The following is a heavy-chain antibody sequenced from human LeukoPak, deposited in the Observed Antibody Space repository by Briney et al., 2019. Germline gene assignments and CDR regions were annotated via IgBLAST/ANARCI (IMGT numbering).Heavy chain of an antibody. CDR2: IYYSGST. D-gene: IGHD5-18*01. J-gene: IGHJ4*02. CDR3: ARRALWPTPDY. V-gene: IGHV4-39*01. Sequence: SETLSLTCTVSSGSISSSSYYWGWIRQPPGKGLEWIGSIYYSGSTYYNPSLKSRVTISVDTSKNQFSLKLSSVTAADTAVYYCARRALWPTPDYWGQGTLVTVSS. CDR1: SGSISSSSYY.